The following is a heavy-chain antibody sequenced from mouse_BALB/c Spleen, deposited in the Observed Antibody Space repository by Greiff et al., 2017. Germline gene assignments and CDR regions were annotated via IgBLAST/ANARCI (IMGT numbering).Heavy chain of an antibody. Sequence: EVNVVESGGGLVQPGGSLRLSCATSGFTFTDYYMSWVRQPPGKALEWLGFIRNKANGYTTEYSASVKGRFTISRDNSQSILYLQMNTLRAEDSATYYCARERGDYWGQGTSVTVSS. J-gene: IGHJ4*01. V-gene: IGHV7-3*02. CDR1: GFTFTDYY. CDR2: IRNKANGYTT. CDR3: ARERGDY.